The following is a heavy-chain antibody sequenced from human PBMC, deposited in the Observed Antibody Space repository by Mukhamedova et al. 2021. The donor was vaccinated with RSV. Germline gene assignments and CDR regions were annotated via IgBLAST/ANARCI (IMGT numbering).Heavy chain of an antibody. D-gene: IGHD6-13*01. CDR2: IIPIFGTA. J-gene: IGHJ4*02. Sequence: RQAPGQGLEWMGGIIPIFGTANYAQKFQGRVTITADESTSTAYMELSSLRSEDTAVYYCARVGKGIAAQYYFDYWGQGTLVTVSS. CDR3: ARVGKGIAAQYYFDY. V-gene: IGHV1-69*01.